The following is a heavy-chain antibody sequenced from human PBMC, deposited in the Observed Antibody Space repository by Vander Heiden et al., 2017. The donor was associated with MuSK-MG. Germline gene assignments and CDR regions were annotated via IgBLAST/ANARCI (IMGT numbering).Heavy chain of an antibody. CDR2: IYYSGST. D-gene: IGHD4-4*01. V-gene: IGHV4-59*08. CDR3: ARSVSNYPYYYYYYYMDV. Sequence: QVQLQESDPGLVKPSETLSLTCTVSGGSISSYYWSWIRQPPGKGLEWIGYIYYSGSTNYNPSLKSRVTISVDTSKNQFSLKLSSVTAADTAVYYCARSVSNYPYYYYYYYMDVWGKGTTVTVSS. J-gene: IGHJ6*03. CDR1: GGSISSYY.